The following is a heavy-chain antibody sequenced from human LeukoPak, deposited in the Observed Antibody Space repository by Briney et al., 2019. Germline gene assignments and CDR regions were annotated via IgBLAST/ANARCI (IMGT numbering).Heavy chain of an antibody. V-gene: IGHV4-61*02. J-gene: IGHJ3*02. CDR3: ARGYDPSRDAFDI. Sequence: SETLSLTCTVSGGSISSGSYYWSWIRPPAGMGLEWIGRIYASGSTHYNPSLKSRVTISVDMSKNQCSLKLSSVTAADTAVYYCARGYDPSRDAFDIWAQGTMVTVSS. CDR2: IYASGST. D-gene: IGHD3-22*01. CDR1: GGSISSGSYY.